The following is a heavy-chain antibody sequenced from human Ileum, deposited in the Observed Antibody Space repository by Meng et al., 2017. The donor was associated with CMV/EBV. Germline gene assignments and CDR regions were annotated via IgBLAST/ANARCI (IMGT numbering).Heavy chain of an antibody. CDR3: ARDHSDCSSTSCYLRGMDV. D-gene: IGHD2-2*01. V-gene: IGHV1-2*02. CDR2: INPSSGGT. Sequence: FTGYYMHWVRQAPGQGLEWMGWINPSSGGTNYAQKFQGRVTMTRDTSISTAYMELSRLRSDDTAVYYCARDHSDCSSTSCYLRGMDVWGQGTTVTVSS. CDR1: FTGYY. J-gene: IGHJ6*02.